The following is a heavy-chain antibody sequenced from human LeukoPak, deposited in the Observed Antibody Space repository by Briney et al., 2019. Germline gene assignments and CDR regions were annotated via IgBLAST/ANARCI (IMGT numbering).Heavy chain of an antibody. Sequence: PSETLSLTCAVYGGSFSGYYWSWIRQPPGKGREWIGEINHSGSTNYNPSLKSRVTISVDTSKNQFSLKLSSVTAADTAVYYCARGVIAAAGINYYYYYMDVWGKGTTVTVSS. CDR2: INHSGST. D-gene: IGHD6-13*01. J-gene: IGHJ6*03. CDR1: GGSFSGYY. V-gene: IGHV4-34*01. CDR3: ARGVIAAAGINYYYYYMDV.